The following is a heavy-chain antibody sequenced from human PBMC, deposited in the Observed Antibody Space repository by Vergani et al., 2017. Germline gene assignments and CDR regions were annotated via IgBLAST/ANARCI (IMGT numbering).Heavy chain of an antibody. CDR1: EYSFGNYW. CDR2: IYPADSDT. V-gene: IGHV5-51*01. J-gene: IGHJ4*02. D-gene: IGHD1-1*01. CDR3: ARHTTYTDS. Sequence: EVELVPSGPEMRKPGESLKISCKGSEYSFGNYWIGWVRQMPRKGLEWMGIIYPADSDTRYSPSFQGQVTISADKCISTAFQQWDSLKASDTALYYSARHTTYTDSWGQGTLVTVSS.